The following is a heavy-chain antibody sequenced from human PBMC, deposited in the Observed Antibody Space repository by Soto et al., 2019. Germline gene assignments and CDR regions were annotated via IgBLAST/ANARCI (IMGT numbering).Heavy chain of an antibody. CDR2: ISSSSSYI. V-gene: IGHV3-21*01. D-gene: IGHD3-22*01. CDR1: GFTFSSYS. Sequence: PGGSLRLSCAASGFTFSSYSMNWVRQAPGKGLEWVTSISSSSSYIYYADSVKGRFTISRDNAKNSLYLQMNSLRAEDTAVYYCASLNAPFPSLGSNYYDSSGFDYWGQGTLVTVSS. CDR3: ASLNAPFPSLGSNYYDSSGFDY. J-gene: IGHJ4*02.